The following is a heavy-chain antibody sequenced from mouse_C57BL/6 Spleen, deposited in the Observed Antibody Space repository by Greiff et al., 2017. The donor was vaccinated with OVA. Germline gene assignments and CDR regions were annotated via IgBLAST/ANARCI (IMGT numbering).Heavy chain of an antibody. Sequence: QVQLQQPGAELVKPGASVKLSCKASGYTFTSYWMQWVKQRPGQGLEWIGEIDPSDSYTNYNQKFKGKATLTVDTSSITAYMQLSSLTSEDSAVYYCARGGVTGAYYFDYWGQGTTLTVSS. J-gene: IGHJ2*01. CDR3: ARGGVTGAYYFDY. D-gene: IGHD4-1*01. V-gene: IGHV1-50*01. CDR1: GYTFTSYW. CDR2: IDPSDSYT.